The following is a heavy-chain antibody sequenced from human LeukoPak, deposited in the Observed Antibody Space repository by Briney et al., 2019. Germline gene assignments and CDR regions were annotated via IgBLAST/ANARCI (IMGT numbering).Heavy chain of an antibody. V-gene: IGHV1-2*02. J-gene: IGHJ1*01. CDR2: INPNSGGT. CDR3: ARVKSVAGNRYFQH. Sequence: ASVKVSCKASGYTFSAYYIHWVRQAPGQGLEWMGWINPNSGGTNYAQKFQGRVTMTRDTSISTAYMELSRLRSDDTAVYYCARVKSVAGNRYFQHWGQGTLVTVSS. D-gene: IGHD6-19*01. CDR1: GYTFSAYY.